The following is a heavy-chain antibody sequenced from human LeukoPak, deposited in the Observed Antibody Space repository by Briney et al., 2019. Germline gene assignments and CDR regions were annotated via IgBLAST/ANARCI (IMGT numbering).Heavy chain of an antibody. Sequence: SETLSLTCAVHGASFSDFYWNWIRQPPGKGLEWIGEIKHGGSTTYNPSLRSRVVMSGDTSKNQLSLKLTSVTAADTAVYYCARRQLLSPNWFDPWGQGTLVTVSS. V-gene: IGHV4-34*01. CDR1: GASFSDFY. CDR2: IKHGGST. J-gene: IGHJ5*02. D-gene: IGHD2-2*01. CDR3: ARRQLLSPNWFDP.